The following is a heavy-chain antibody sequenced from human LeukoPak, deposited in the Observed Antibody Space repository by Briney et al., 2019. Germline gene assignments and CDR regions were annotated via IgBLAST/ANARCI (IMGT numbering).Heavy chain of an antibody. V-gene: IGHV1-2*02. Sequence: ASVKVSCKASGYTFTGYYMHWVRQARGQGLEWMGWINPNSGGTNYAQKFQGRVTMTRDTSISTAYMELSRLRSDDTAVYYCARADVLWFGELVDYWGQGTLVTVSS. CDR2: INPNSGGT. CDR3: ARADVLWFGELVDY. D-gene: IGHD3-10*01. CDR1: GYTFTGYY. J-gene: IGHJ4*02.